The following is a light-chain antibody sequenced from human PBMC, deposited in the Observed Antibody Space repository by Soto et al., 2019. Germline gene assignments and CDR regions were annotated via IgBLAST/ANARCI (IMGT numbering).Light chain of an antibody. V-gene: IGLV2-14*03. Sequence: SELTQPAYVSRSPGQSIAITCTGTSSDVGGYDYVSWYQQHPGKAPKLMIYDVSSRPSGVSNRFSGSKSGNTASLTISGLQAEDEADYYCSSYTSSNTEVFGTGTKVTVL. CDR1: SSDVGGYDY. CDR3: SSYTSSNTEV. J-gene: IGLJ1*01. CDR2: DVS.